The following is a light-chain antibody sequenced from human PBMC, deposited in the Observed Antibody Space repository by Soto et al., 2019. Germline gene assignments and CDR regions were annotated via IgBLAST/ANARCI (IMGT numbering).Light chain of an antibody. V-gene: IGLV1-40*01. Sequence: QSVLTQPPSVSGAPGQRVTLSCTGSSSNIGAGYDVHWYQQLPGTDPKLLIYGDSNRPSGVPDRFSGAKSGTSASLAITGLQAEDEADYYCQSYDSTLSGSRVFGGGTQVTVL. CDR3: QSYDSTLSGSRV. CDR1: SSNIGAGYD. CDR2: GDS. J-gene: IGLJ2*01.